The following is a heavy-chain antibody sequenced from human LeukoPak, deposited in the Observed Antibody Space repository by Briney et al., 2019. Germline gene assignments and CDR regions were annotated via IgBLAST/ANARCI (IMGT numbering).Heavy chain of an antibody. CDR1: GYTFTTYG. CDR3: ARGLAVAGIYAY. CDR2: ISGYNDNT. Sequence: ASVTVSCTASGYTFTTYGISWVRQASGQGLEWMGWISGYNDNTKYSQKLQGRVTMTKDTSTSTAYMELRSLRSDDTAVYYCARGLAVAGIYAYWGQGTLVTVSA. V-gene: IGHV1-18*01. J-gene: IGHJ4*02. D-gene: IGHD6-19*01.